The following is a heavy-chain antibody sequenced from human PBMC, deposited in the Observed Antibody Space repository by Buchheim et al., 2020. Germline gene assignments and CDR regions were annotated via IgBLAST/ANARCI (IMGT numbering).Heavy chain of an antibody. CDR1: GFTVSSNY. CDR3: AREKSDRSGCYGSDY. J-gene: IGHJ4*02. Sequence: EVQLVESGGGLVQPGGSLRLSCAASGFTVSSNYMSWVRQAPGKGLEWVSVIYGGGSTYYADSVKGRFSISRDSSKNTLYLQMNSLRAEDTAVYYCAREKSDRSGCYGSDYWGQGTL. CDR2: IYGGGST. V-gene: IGHV3-66*01. D-gene: IGHD6-19*01.